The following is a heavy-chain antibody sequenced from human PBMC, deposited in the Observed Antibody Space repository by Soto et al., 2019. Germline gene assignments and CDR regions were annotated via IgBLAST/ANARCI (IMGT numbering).Heavy chain of an antibody. Sequence: GAPVKVSCKACGYTFTSYYMHWVRQAPGQGLEWMGIINPSGGSTSYAQKFQGRVTMTRDTSTSTVYMELSSLRSEDTAVYYCARGVDYYDSSGYYSQRFDYWGQGTLVTVPS. CDR2: INPSGGST. V-gene: IGHV1-46*01. CDR1: GYTFTSYY. CDR3: ARGVDYYDSSGYYSQRFDY. J-gene: IGHJ4*02. D-gene: IGHD3-22*01.